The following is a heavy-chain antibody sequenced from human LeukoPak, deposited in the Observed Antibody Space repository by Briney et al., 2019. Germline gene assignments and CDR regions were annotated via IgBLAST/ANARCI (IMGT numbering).Heavy chain of an antibody. CDR1: GFTFSSHS. CDR3: ARDMGYSGSWPGYFDY. Sequence: GGSLRLSCAASGFTFSSHSMNWVRQAPGKGLEWVSSISSSSSYIYYAGSVKGRFTISRDNAKNSLYLQMKSLRAEDTTVYYCARDMGYSGSWPGYFDYWGQGVLVTVSS. CDR2: ISSSSSYI. D-gene: IGHD1-26*01. J-gene: IGHJ4*02. V-gene: IGHV3-21*03.